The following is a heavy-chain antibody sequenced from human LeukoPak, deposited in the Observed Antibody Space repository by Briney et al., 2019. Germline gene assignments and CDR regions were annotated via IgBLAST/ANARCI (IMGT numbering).Heavy chain of an antibody. D-gene: IGHD3-10*01. Sequence: GGSLRLSCAASGFTFRSYEMNWVRQAPGKGLEWVSYISSSGSTIYYADFVKGQFTISRDNAKNSLYLQMNSLRAEDTAVYYCARDLGLPYGSGSYYNDYWGQGTLVTVSS. J-gene: IGHJ4*02. V-gene: IGHV3-48*03. CDR1: GFTFRSYE. CDR2: ISSSGSTI. CDR3: ARDLGLPYGSGSYYNDY.